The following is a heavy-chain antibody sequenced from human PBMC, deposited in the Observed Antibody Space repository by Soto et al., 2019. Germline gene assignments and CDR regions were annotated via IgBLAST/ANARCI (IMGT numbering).Heavy chain of an antibody. V-gene: IGHV3-21*01. D-gene: IGHD1-26*01. CDR3: ARVSAHSGSYPGIFAH. J-gene: IGHJ4*02. CDR1: GFTFSSYS. Sequence: GGSLRLSCAASGFTFSSYSMNWVRQAPGKGLEWVSSISSSSSYIYYADSVKGRFTISRDNAKNSLYLQMNSLRAEDTAVYYCARVSAHSGSYPGIFAHRGPGTLLTLSS. CDR2: ISSSSSYI.